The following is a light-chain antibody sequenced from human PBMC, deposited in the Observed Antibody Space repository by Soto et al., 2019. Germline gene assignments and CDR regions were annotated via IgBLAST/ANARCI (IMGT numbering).Light chain of an antibody. Sequence: EIVLTQSPGTLSLSPGERATLSCRASQSVSSSYLAWYHQKPGQAPRLLIYGASSRATAIPDRFSGSGSGTDFTLTISRLEPEDFAVYYCQQYDSSPLTFGGGTKVEIK. CDR3: QQYDSSPLT. CDR2: GAS. CDR1: QSVSSSY. J-gene: IGKJ4*01. V-gene: IGKV3-20*01.